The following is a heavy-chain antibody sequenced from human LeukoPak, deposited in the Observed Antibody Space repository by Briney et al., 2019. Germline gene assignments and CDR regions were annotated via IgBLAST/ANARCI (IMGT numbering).Heavy chain of an antibody. Sequence: PGGSLRLSCAASGFTVSSNYMTWVRQAPGKGLEWVSHIYSGGSTYYADSVKGRFTISRDNSKNTLYVQMNSLRAEDTAVYYCAKSPSFSMYYYDSSGYLDYWGQGTLVTVSS. CDR1: GFTVSSNY. CDR2: IYSGGST. V-gene: IGHV3-53*01. CDR3: AKSPSFSMYYYDSSGYLDY. D-gene: IGHD3-22*01. J-gene: IGHJ4*02.